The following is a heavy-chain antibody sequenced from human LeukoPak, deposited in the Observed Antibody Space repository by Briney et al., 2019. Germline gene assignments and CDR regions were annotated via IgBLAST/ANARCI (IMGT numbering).Heavy chain of an antibody. CDR3: ARDVPAAMSYYYYYMDV. CDR1: GYTFTGYY. D-gene: IGHD2-2*01. CDR2: INPNSGGT. V-gene: IGHV1-2*04. J-gene: IGHJ6*03. Sequence: ASVKVSCKASGYTFTGYYMHWVRQAPGQGLEWMGWINPNSGGTNYAQKFQGWVTMTRDTSISTAYMELSRLRSDDTAVYYCARDVPAAMSYYYYYMDVWGKGTTVTVSS.